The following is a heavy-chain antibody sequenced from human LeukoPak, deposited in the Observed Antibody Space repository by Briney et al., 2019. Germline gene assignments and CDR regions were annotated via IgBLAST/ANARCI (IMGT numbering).Heavy chain of an antibody. CDR1: GFTFSSYG. CDR3: AKSDSSSWYGNFNH. Sequence: GGSLRLSCAASGFTFSSYGMHWVRQAPGKGLEWLAVISYDGSNKYYADFVKGRFTISRDNSKNTLYLQMNSLRAEDTAVYYCAKSDSSSWYGNFNHWGQGTLVTVSS. J-gene: IGHJ4*02. CDR2: ISYDGSNK. D-gene: IGHD6-13*01. V-gene: IGHV3-30*18.